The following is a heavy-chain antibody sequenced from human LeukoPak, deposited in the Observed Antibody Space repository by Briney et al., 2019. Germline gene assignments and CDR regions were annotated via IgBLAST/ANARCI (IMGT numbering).Heavy chain of an antibody. CDR3: AKLAYYYGSGGDYFDY. Sequence: GGSLRLSCAASGFTFSSYVMHWVRQAPGKGLEWVAVISYDGSNKYSADSVKGRFTISRDNSKNTLYLQMNSLRAEDTAVYYCAKLAYYYGSGGDYFDYWGQGTLVTVSS. J-gene: IGHJ4*02. D-gene: IGHD3-10*01. V-gene: IGHV3-30*18. CDR1: GFTFSSYV. CDR2: ISYDGSNK.